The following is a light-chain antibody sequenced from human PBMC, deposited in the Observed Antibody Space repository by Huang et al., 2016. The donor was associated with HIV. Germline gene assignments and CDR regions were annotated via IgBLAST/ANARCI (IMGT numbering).Light chain of an antibody. J-gene: IGKJ1*01. CDR3: QHRGT. V-gene: IGKV3-11*01. CDR1: QSMSDY. Sequence: DIVLTQSPATLSLSPGDTATLSCRASQSMSDYFAWYQQKPGQAPRLLICDASNRATGIPPRFSGSGSGTNFTLNISSLEDDDFAVYYCQHRGTFGQGTKVEVK. CDR2: DAS.